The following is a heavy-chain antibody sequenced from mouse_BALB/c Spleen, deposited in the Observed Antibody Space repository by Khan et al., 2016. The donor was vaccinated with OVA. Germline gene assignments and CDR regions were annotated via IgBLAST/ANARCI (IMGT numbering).Heavy chain of an antibody. D-gene: IGHD2-1*01. CDR1: GYTFTDYG. J-gene: IGHJ3*01. CDR3: ARSNGNDWFAY. Sequence: QIQLVQSGPELKKPGETVKISCKASGYTFTDYGMNWVKQAPGKDLKWMGWINTYTGEPTYADDFKGRFAFSLETSASTAYLQINNLKTEDSATDFWARSNGNDWFAYWGQGTLVTVSA. V-gene: IGHV9-3-1*01. CDR2: INTYTGEP.